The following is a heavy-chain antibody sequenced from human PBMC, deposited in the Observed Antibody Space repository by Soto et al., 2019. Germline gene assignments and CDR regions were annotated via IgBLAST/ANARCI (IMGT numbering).Heavy chain of an antibody. J-gene: IGHJ4*02. CDR1: GFTFSNYW. CDR2: INEDGSEK. CDR3: ARDLFDY. Sequence: PGGSLSLSCAASGFTFSNYWMNWVRQAPGKGLEWVANINEDGSEKYYVDSAKGRFTISRDNAKNSLYLQMSSLRAEDTAVYYCARDLFDYWGQGTLVTVSS. V-gene: IGHV3-7*01.